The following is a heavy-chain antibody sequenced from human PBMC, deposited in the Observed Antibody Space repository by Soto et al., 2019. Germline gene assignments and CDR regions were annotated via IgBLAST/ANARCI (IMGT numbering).Heavy chain of an antibody. J-gene: IGHJ4*02. CDR1: GFTFSSYG. CDR3: ARVGSGSEHYFDY. V-gene: IGHV3-7*05. Sequence: GGSLILSCAASGFTFSSYGMSWVRQAPGKGLEWVANIKQDGSEKYYVDSVKGRFTISRDNAKNSLYLQMNSLRAEDTAVYYCARVGSGSEHYFDYWGQGTLVTVSS. CDR2: IKQDGSEK. D-gene: IGHD1-26*01.